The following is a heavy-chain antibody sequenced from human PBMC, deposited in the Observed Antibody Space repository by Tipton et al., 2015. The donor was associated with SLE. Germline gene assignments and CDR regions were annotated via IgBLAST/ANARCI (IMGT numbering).Heavy chain of an antibody. V-gene: IGHV3-11*01. CDR1: GFTFSDYY. Sequence: SLRLSCAASGFTFSDYYMTWIRQAPGKGLEWVSYISGSGRTIYYAASVKGRFTISRDNAKNSLYLQMNSLRAEDTAVYYCAKAVGNLGDFWSGYYLDQWGQGTLVTVSS. CDR2: ISGSGRTI. D-gene: IGHD3-3*01. J-gene: IGHJ4*02. CDR3: AKAVGNLGDFWSGYYLDQ.